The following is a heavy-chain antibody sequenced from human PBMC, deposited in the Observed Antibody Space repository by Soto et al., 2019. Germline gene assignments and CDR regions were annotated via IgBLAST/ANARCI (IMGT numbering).Heavy chain of an antibody. D-gene: IGHD6-13*01. CDR3: AKGRPGYSSMLVNFDY. CDR1: GFTFSNYA. V-gene: IGHV3-30*18. J-gene: IGHJ4*02. Sequence: QVQLVESGGGVVQPGRSLRLSCAASGFTFSNYAMHWVRQAPGKGLEWVAVISYDGGNKYYADSVKGRFTISRDKSKNTLYLQMNSLRAEDTAVYLCAKGRPGYSSMLVNFDYWGQGTLVTVSS. CDR2: ISYDGGNK.